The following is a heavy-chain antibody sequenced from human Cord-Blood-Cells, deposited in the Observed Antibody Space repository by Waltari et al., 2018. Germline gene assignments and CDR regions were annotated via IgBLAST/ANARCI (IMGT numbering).Heavy chain of an antibody. CDR1: GFTVSRNY. CDR3: ARLPLTGTDDAFDI. D-gene: IGHD1-20*01. CDR2: IYSGGST. Sequence: EVQLVESGGGLIQHGGSLRLPCAASGFTVSRNYLSWVRQAPGKGLEWVSVIYSGGSTYYADSVKGRFTISRDNSKNTLYLQMNSLRAEDTAVYYCARLPLTGTDDAFDIWGQGTMVTVSS. J-gene: IGHJ3*02. V-gene: IGHV3-53*01.